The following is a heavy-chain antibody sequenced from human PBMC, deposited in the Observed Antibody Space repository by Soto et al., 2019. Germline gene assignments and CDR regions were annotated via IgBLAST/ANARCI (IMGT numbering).Heavy chain of an antibody. CDR3: ERVTVVATSLGGFDI. CDR1: GFTFSSYA. CDR2: ISGSGGTT. Sequence: GGSLRLSCAASGFTFSSYAMSWVRQAPGKGLEWVSGISGSGGTTYYADSVKGRFTISRDKSKNTLYLQMSSLRAEDTALYYCERVTVVATSLGGFDIWGQGTTAPVSS. V-gene: IGHV3-23*01. J-gene: IGHJ3*02. D-gene: IGHD5-12*01.